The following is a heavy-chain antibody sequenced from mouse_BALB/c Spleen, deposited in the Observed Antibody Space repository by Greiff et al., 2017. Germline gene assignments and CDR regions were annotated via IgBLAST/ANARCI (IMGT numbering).Heavy chain of an antibody. D-gene: IGHD2-10*01. J-gene: IGHJ4*01. CDR3: ARSYYGTYYAMDY. Sequence: VQLQQSGAELVRPGTSVKVSCKASGYAFTNYLIEWVKQRPGQGLEWIGVINPGSGGTNYNEKFKGKATLTADKSSSTAYMQLSSLTSDDSAVYFCARSYYGTYYAMDYWGQGTSVTVSS. CDR2: INPGSGGT. V-gene: IGHV1-54*01. CDR1: GYAFTNYL.